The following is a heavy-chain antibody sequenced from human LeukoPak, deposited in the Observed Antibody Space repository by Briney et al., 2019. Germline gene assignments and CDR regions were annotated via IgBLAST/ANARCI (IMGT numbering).Heavy chain of an antibody. Sequence: SHTLSLTCTVSVGPISSGSYYWSWIRQPAGKGLEWIGRIYTGGSPNYNPFLKSRVTISVDTSKNQFSLKLSSVTAAATAVYYWARDYSSSLYRPGGFDYWGQGTLVTVSS. CDR1: VGPISSGSYY. CDR3: ARDYSSSLYRPGGFDY. J-gene: IGHJ4*02. CDR2: IYTGGSP. V-gene: IGHV4-61*02. D-gene: IGHD6-13*01.